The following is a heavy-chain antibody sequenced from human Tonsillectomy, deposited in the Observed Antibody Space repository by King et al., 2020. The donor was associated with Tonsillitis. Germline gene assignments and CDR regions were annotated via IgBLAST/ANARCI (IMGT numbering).Heavy chain of an antibody. CDR1: GFTFSDYY. CDR2: ISSSSSYT. Sequence: VQLVESGGGLVKPGGSLRLSCAASGFTFSDYYMSWIRQAPGKGLEWVSYISSSSSYTNYADSVKGRFTISRDNAKNSLYLQMNSLRAEDTAVYYCARFSSGYFSTFDYWGQGTLVTVSS. D-gene: IGHD3-22*01. V-gene: IGHV3-11*06. J-gene: IGHJ4*02. CDR3: ARFSSGYFSTFDY.